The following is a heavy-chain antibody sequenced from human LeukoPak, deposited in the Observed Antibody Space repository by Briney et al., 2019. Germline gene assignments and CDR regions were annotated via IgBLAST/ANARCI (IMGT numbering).Heavy chain of an antibody. J-gene: IGHJ4*02. D-gene: IGHD3-10*01. Sequence: GGSLRLSCAASGFTFRSYGMHWVRRAPGKGLEWVAVISYDGSNKYYADSVKGRFTISRDNSKNTLYLQMNSLRAEDTAVYYCAKESDGSGSYSFDYWGQGTLVTVSS. CDR3: AKESDGSGSYSFDY. CDR2: ISYDGSNK. V-gene: IGHV3-30*18. CDR1: GFTFRSYG.